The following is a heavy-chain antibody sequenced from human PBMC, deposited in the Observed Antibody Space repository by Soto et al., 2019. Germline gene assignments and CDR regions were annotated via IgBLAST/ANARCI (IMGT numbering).Heavy chain of an antibody. Sequence: SETLSLTCTVSGGSISSGDYYWSWIRQPPGKGLEWIGYISYSGSAYYNPSLKSRFTISIDTSKKQFSLNLRSVTAADTAVYYCARDGRPMVSGVSISGGMDVWGQGTTVT. CDR2: ISYSGSA. D-gene: IGHD3-10*01. V-gene: IGHV4-30-4*01. CDR3: ARDGRPMVSGVSISGGMDV. J-gene: IGHJ6*02. CDR1: GGSISSGDYY.